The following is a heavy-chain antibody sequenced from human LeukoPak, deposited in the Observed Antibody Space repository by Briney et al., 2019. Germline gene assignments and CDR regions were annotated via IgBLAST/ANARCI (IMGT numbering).Heavy chain of an antibody. CDR1: GGSFSGYY. V-gene: IGHV4-34*01. CDR2: INHSGST. J-gene: IGHJ4*02. CDR3: ARATWITIFGVVSHLDY. D-gene: IGHD3-3*01. Sequence: PSETLSLTCAVYGGSFSGYYWSWIRQPPEKGLEWIGEINHSGSTNYNPSLKSRVTISVDTSKNQFSLKLSSVTAADTAVYYCARATWITIFGVVSHLDYWGQGTLVTVSS.